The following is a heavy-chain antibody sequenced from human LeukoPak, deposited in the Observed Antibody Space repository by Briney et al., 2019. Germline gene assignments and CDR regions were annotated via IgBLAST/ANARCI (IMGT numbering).Heavy chain of an antibody. CDR2: ISTSSSYI. Sequence: PGGSLRLSFAASGFTFSSYSMHWVRQAPGKGLEGVSSISTSSSYIYYADSVKGRFTISRDNAKKSLYLHMNSLRAEDTAIYYCARGFDNLGSGWYSYWGQGTLVTVSS. V-gene: IGHV3-21*01. D-gene: IGHD6-19*01. CDR1: GFTFSSYS. J-gene: IGHJ4*02. CDR3: ARGFDNLGSGWYSY.